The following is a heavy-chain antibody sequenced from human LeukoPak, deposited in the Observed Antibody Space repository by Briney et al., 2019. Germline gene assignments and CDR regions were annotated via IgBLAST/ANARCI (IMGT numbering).Heavy chain of an antibody. D-gene: IGHD3-22*01. CDR3: ARSRMSITMIVVVNPYFDY. Sequence: SETLCLTCTVSGGSISSSSYYWGWIRQPPGKGLEWIGSIYYSGSTYYNPSLKSRVTMSVDTSKNQFSLKLSSVTAADTAVYYCARSRMSITMIVVVNPYFDYWGQGTLVTVSS. V-gene: IGHV4-39*01. CDR1: GGSISSSSYY. CDR2: IYYSGST. J-gene: IGHJ4*02.